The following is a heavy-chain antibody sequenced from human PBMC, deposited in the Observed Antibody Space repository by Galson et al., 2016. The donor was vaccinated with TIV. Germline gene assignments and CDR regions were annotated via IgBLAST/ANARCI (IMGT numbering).Heavy chain of an antibody. CDR3: ARGSDCFD. CDR2: INTNGIG. CDR1: GFNFSTYA. D-gene: IGHD2-21*01. Sequence: SLRLSCAASGFNFSTYAMTWVRQAPGKGLEWVSSINTNGIGYYADPVKGRFTISRDDSKNTFYLQLNSLRVEDTAVYYCARGSDCFDWGQGTLVTV. J-gene: IGHJ4*02. V-gene: IGHV3-23*05.